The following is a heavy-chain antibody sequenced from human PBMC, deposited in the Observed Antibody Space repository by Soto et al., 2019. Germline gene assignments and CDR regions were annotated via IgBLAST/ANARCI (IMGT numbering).Heavy chain of an antibody. CDR2: ISAYNGNT. J-gene: IGHJ4*02. D-gene: IGHD1-26*01. CDR1: GYTFTSYG. Sequence: QVQLVQSGAEVKKPGASVQVSCKASGYTFTSYGSSWGRQAPGQGLEWMGWISAYNGNTNYAQKLQDRVTMTTDTSTSKAYMELRSLRSDDTAVYYCARDAAVGLFDYWGQGTLVTVSS. CDR3: ARDAAVGLFDY. V-gene: IGHV1-18*01.